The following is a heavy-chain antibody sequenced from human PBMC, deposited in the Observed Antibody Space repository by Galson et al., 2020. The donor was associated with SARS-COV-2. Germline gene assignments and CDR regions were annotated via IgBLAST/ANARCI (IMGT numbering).Heavy chain of an antibody. CDR3: ARGGSRPIMAFDGYYVYMDV. D-gene: IGHD3-10*01. Sequence: SETPSLTCAVYGGSFNDYSWTWVSQPPGKALERGGEVSHSGSNTYSPSLKSRGFMSVDTSKNQFSLKQRSVTAADTAVYYCARGGSRPIMAFDGYYVYMDVWGKGTTVAVSS. J-gene: IGHJ6*03. CDR1: GGSFNDYS. CDR2: VSHSGSN. V-gene: IGHV4-34*01.